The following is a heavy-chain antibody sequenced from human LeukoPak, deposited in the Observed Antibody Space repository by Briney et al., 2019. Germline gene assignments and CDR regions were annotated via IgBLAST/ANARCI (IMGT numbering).Heavy chain of an antibody. V-gene: IGHV4-30-4*08. CDR3: ARLGAGHYDSSGYYSPDY. CDR2: IYYSGST. J-gene: IGHJ4*02. D-gene: IGHD3-22*01. CDR1: GGSISSGDYY. Sequence: PSETLSLTCTVSGGSISSGDYYWSWIRQPPGKGLEWIGYIYYSGSTYYNPSLKSRVTISVDTSKYQFSLKLSSVTAADTAVYYCARLGAGHYDSSGYYSPDYWGQGTLVTVSS.